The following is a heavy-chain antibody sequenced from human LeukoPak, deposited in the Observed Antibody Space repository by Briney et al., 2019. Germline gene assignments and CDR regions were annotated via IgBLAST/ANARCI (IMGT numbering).Heavy chain of an antibody. CDR1: GLSISSSSYY. CDR3: ASSVVVAATDAFDI. D-gene: IGHD2-15*01. J-gene: IGHJ3*02. V-gene: IGHV4-39*01. Sequence: PSETLSLTCTVSGLSISSSSYYWGWVRQPPGKGVEWIVSIYYSGSTYYNPSLKSQFTISVDTSKNQFSLKLSSVTAADTAVYYCASSVVVAATDAFDIWGQGALVTVSS. CDR2: IYYSGST.